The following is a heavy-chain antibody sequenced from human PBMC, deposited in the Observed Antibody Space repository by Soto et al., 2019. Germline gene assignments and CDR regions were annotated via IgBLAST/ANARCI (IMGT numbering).Heavy chain of an antibody. J-gene: IGHJ4*02. CDR3: AKVFTQLVSVDYFDY. D-gene: IGHD6-13*01. CDR1: GFTFSSYA. CDR2: ISGSGGST. Sequence: GGSLRLSCAASGFTFSSYAMSWVRQAPGKGLEWVSAISGSGGSTYYADSVKGRFTISRDNSKNTLYLQMNSLRAEDTAVYYCAKVFTQLVSVDYFDYWGQGTLVTVSS. V-gene: IGHV3-23*01.